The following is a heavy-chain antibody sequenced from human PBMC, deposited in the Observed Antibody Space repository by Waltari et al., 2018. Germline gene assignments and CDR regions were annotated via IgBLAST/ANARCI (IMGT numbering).Heavy chain of an antibody. CDR3: ARDRGRGLYLDT. J-gene: IGHJ5*02. Sequence: QLQLQQSGPGLVKPAESLSLTCAVSGAFMGSSYWWRWVRQTPGKGLEWIGQVRTTGKTNYNPSLDSRVTISIDTSTSRFSLTLVSVSAADTAVYFCARDRGRGLYLDTWGQGTLVTVSP. CDR1: GAFMGSSYW. D-gene: IGHD2-15*01. CDR2: VRTTGKT. V-gene: IGHV4-4*01.